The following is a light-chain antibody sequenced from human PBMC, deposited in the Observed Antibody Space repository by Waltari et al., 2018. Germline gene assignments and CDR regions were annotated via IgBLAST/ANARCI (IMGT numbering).Light chain of an antibody. CDR2: EVA. V-gene: IGLV2-23*02. Sequence: WYQRHAGGAPNLLIYEVAERPSGVSNRFSGSKSGKAASLTISGLQAEDEADYYCCAVAGRGIYVFGTGTQVTVL. CDR3: CAVAGRGIYV. J-gene: IGLJ1*01.